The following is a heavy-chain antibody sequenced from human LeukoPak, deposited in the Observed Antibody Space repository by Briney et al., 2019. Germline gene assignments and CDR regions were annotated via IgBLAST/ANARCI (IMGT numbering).Heavy chain of an antibody. CDR2: IRSKANSYAT. Sequence: PGGSLRLSCAASGFTFSGSAMHWVRQASGKGLEWVGRIRSKANSYATAYAASVKGRFTISRDDSKNTAYLQMNSLKTEDTAVYYCARVSRGYSSGWYLDEHYYYMDAWGKGTTVTVSS. D-gene: IGHD6-19*01. CDR1: GFTFSGSA. V-gene: IGHV3-73*01. CDR3: ARVSRGYSSGWYLDEHYYYMDA. J-gene: IGHJ6*03.